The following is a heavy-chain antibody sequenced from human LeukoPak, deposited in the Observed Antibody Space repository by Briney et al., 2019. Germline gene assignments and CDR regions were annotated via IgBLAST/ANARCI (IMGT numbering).Heavy chain of an antibody. D-gene: IGHD3-22*01. CDR1: GGSISSYY. CDR3: ARGPIYDSSGYYSSFDY. Sequence: PSETLSLTCTVSGGSISSYYWSWIRQPPGKGLKWIGNIYYSGSTNYNPSLKSRVTISVDTSKNQFSLKLSSVTAADTAVYYCARGPIYDSSGYYSSFDYWGQGTLVTVSS. V-gene: IGHV4-59*01. CDR2: IYYSGST. J-gene: IGHJ4*02.